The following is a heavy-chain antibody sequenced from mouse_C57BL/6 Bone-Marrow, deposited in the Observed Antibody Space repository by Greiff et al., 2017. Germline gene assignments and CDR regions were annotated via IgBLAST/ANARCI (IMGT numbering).Heavy chain of an antibody. CDR2: IYPRSGNT. V-gene: IGHV1-81*01. D-gene: IGHD1-1*01. CDR1: GYTFTSYG. CDR3: ASRFTTVVPYYFDY. Sequence: VQLQQSGAELARPGASVKLSCKASGYTFTSYGISWVKQRTGQGLEWIGEIYPRSGNTYYNEKFKGKATLTADKSSSTAYMELRSLTSEDSAVYFCASRFTTVVPYYFDYWGQGTTLTVSS. J-gene: IGHJ2*01.